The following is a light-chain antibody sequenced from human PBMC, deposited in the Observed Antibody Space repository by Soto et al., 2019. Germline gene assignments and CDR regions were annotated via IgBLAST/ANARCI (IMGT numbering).Light chain of an antibody. CDR3: QQYGGSPRVT. CDR2: GAS. V-gene: IGKV3-20*01. Sequence: EIVLTQSPGTLSLSPGERATLSCRASQSVSSNYLAWYQQKPGQAPRLLIYGASSRATGIPDRFIGSGSGTDFTLTISRLEPKDFAVYYCQQYGGSPRVTFGGGTKVEIK. J-gene: IGKJ4*01. CDR1: QSVSSNY.